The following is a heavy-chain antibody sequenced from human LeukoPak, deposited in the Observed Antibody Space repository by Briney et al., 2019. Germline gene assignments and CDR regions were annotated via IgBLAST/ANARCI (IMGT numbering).Heavy chain of an antibody. CDR2: IRYDGSNK. J-gene: IGHJ4*02. D-gene: IGHD3-9*01. CDR1: GFTFSSYA. CDR3: ASTYDILTGYLVY. V-gene: IGHV3-30*04. Sequence: PGRSLRLSCAASGFTFSSYAMHCLRQAPGKGLEWVAFIRYDGSNKYYAASVKCRFTISRDNSKNSLYLQMNSLRAEDTAVYYCASTYDILTGYLVYWGQGTLVTVSS.